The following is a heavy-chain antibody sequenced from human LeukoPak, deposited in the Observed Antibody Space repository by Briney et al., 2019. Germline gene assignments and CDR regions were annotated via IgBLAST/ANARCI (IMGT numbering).Heavy chain of an antibody. D-gene: IGHD3-22*01. Sequence: GGSLRLSCAASGFTFSSYEMNWVRQAPGKGLEWVSYISSSGSTIYYADSVKGRFTISRDNAKNSLYLQMNSLRAEDTAVYYCARDSYDSSGYYLNLDYWGQGTLVTVSS. CDR2: ISSSGSTI. J-gene: IGHJ4*02. CDR3: ARDSYDSSGYYLNLDY. CDR1: GFTFSSYE. V-gene: IGHV3-48*03.